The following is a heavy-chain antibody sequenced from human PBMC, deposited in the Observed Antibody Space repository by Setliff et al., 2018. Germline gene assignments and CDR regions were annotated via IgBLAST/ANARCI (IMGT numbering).Heavy chain of an antibody. CDR1: GFTLSAYA. D-gene: IGHD3-10*01. CDR2: IYSGDRST. V-gene: IGHV3-23*03. J-gene: IGHJ4*02. CDR3: AKDKDVRVDYFDY. Sequence: QPGGSLRLSCAVSGFTLSAYAMSWVRQAPGKGLEWVSVIYSGDRSTFYTDSVKGRFTISRDSSKNTLYLQMNSLRAEDTAIYYCAKDKDVRVDYFDYWGPGTLVTVSS.